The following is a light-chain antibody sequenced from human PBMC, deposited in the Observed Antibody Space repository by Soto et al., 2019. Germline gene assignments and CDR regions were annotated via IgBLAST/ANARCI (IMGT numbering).Light chain of an antibody. J-gene: IGKJ1*01. Sequence: EIVMTQSPATLSVSPGERATLSCRASQSVSNNLAWYQQKPGQVPRLLIYDVSIRATGIPARFSGSGSGTDFTLTISSLQSEDFAVYYCQQGNNWPWTFGQGTKVEIK. CDR1: QSVSNN. CDR2: DVS. V-gene: IGKV3-15*01. CDR3: QQGNNWPWT.